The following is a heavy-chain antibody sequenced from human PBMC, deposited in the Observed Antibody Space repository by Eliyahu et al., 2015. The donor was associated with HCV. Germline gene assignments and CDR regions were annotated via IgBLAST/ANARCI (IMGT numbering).Heavy chain of an antibody. CDR1: GFTFSSYS. V-gene: IGHV3-21*01. CDR3: ARGMASVTNYYYGMDV. Sequence: EVQLVESGGGLVKPGGSLRLSCAASGFTFSSYSMNWVRQAPGKGLEWVSSISSSSSYIYYADSVKGRFTISRDNAKNSLYLQMNTLRAEDTAVYYCARGMASVTNYYYGMDVWGQGTTVTVSS. CDR2: ISSSSSYI. J-gene: IGHJ6*02. D-gene: IGHD4-17*01.